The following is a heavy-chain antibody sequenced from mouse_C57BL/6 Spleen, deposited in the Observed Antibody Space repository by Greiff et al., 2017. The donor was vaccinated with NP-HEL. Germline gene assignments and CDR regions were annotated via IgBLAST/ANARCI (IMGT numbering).Heavy chain of an antibody. CDR1: GYTFTSYW. V-gene: IGHV1-69*01. CDR3: ARRGYYGTYWYFDV. D-gene: IGHD1-1*01. J-gene: IGHJ1*03. CDR2: IDPSDSYT. Sequence: VQLQQPGAELVMPGASVKLSCKASGYTFTSYWMHWVKQRPGQGLEWIGEIDPSDSYTNYNQTFKGKSTLTVDKSSSTAYMQLSSLTSEDSAVYYCARRGYYGTYWYFDVWGKGTTVTVSS.